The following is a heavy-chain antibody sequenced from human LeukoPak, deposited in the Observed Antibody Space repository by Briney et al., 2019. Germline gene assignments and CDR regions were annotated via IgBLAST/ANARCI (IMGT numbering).Heavy chain of an antibody. CDR2: IYTSGST. CDR3: ALGVDSSSSSDAFDI. Sequence: SETLSLTCTVSGGSISSYYWSWIRQPAGKGLEWIGRIYTSGSTNYNPSLKSRVTISVGKSKNQFSLKLSSVTAADTAVYYCALGVDSSSSSDAFDIWGQGTMVTVSS. J-gene: IGHJ3*02. V-gene: IGHV4-4*07. CDR1: GGSISSYY. D-gene: IGHD6-13*01.